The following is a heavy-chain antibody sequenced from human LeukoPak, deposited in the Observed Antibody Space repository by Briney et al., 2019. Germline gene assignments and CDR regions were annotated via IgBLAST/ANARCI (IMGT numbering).Heavy chain of an antibody. CDR2: INPNSGGT. CDR1: GYTFTGYY. D-gene: IGHD2-15*01. Sequence: ASVKVSCKASGYTFTGYYLHWVRQAPGQGLEWMGWINPNSGGTSYAQKFQGRVTVTRDTSISTAYMELSRLRSDDTAVYYCAGCSGGSCYSDAFDIWGQGTMVTVSS. CDR3: AGCSGGSCYSDAFDI. J-gene: IGHJ3*02. V-gene: IGHV1-2*02.